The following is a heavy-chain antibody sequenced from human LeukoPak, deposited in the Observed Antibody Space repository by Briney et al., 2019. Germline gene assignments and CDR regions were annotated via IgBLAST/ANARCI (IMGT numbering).Heavy chain of an antibody. J-gene: IGHJ6*03. Sequence: PGGSLRLSCAASGFTFSSYGMHWVRQAPGKGLEWVAFIRYDGSNKYYADSVKGRFTISRGNSKNTLYLQMNSLRAEDTAVYYCAKDVEGYSYYYYYMDVWGKGTTVTVSS. CDR3: AKDVEGYSYYYYYMDV. CDR1: GFTFSSYG. CDR2: IRYDGSNK. D-gene: IGHD5-18*01. V-gene: IGHV3-30*02.